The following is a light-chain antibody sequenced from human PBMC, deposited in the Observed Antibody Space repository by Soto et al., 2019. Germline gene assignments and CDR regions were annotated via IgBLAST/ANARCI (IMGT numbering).Light chain of an antibody. CDR3: QQYGSSPRT. CDR1: QSVSSSY. Sequence: EIVLTQSPGTLSLSPGERDTLSCRASQSVSSSYLAWYQQKSGQAPRLLIYVASSRATGFPDRFSGSGSGTDFTLTISRLEPEDFAVYYCQQYGSSPRTFGQGTKV. V-gene: IGKV3-20*01. J-gene: IGKJ1*01. CDR2: VAS.